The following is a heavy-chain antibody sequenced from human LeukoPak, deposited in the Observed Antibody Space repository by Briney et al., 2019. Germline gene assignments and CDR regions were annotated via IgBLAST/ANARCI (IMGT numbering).Heavy chain of an antibody. CDR3: ATDMGVGGVVGSYSYGMDV. J-gene: IGHJ6*02. D-gene: IGHD1-26*01. CDR1: GFTFDDYA. Sequence: QPARSLRLSCEASGFTFDDYAMHWVRQVPGKGLGWVACISWSSANIDYADSVKGRFTISRDNDKRSLGMQMNNWRPEDTAVYYCATDMGVGGVVGSYSYGMDVWGPGTTVTASS. CDR2: ISWSSANI. V-gene: IGHV3-9*01.